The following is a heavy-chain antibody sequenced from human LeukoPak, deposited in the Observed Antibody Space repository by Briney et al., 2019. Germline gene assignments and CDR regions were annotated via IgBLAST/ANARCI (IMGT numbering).Heavy chain of an antibody. CDR1: GDSISGFY. D-gene: IGHD6-13*01. J-gene: IGHJ4*02. CDR2: IYYSGST. V-gene: IGHV4-59*01. CDR3: ASSGSFRQQLVK. Sequence: SETLSLTCTVSGDSISGFYWSWIRQPPGKGLEWIGYIYYSGSTNYNPSLKSRVTISVDTSKNQFSLKLSSVTAADTAVYYCASSGSFRQQLVKWGQGTLVTVSS.